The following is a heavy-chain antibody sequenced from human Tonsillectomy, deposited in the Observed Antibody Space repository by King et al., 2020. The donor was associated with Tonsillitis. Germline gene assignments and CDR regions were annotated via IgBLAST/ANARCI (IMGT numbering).Heavy chain of an antibody. CDR3: AKEWHIVVVTARPPFDY. D-gene: IGHD2-21*02. J-gene: IGHJ4*02. CDR1: GFTFSSYG. V-gene: IGHV3-30*18. CDR2: ISYDGSNK. Sequence: VQLVESGGGVVQPGRSLRLSCAASGFTFSSYGMHWVRQAPGKGLEWVAVISYDGSNKYYADSVKGRFTISRDNSKNTLYLQMNSRRAEDTAVYYCAKEWHIVVVTARPPFDYWGQGTLVTVSS.